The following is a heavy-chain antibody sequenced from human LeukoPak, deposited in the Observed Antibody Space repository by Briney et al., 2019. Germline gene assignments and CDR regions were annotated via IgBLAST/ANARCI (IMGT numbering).Heavy chain of an antibody. CDR2: INPNSGGT. CDR3: ARFRQTDYDILTGSTGGYFDY. D-gene: IGHD3-9*01. V-gene: IGHV1-2*02. J-gene: IGHJ4*02. CDR1: GYTFTGYY. Sequence: GASVKVSCKASGYTFTGYYMHWVRQAPGQGLEWMGWINPNSGGTNYAQKFQGRVTMTRDTSISTAYMELSRLRSDDTAVYYCARFRQTDYDILTGSTGGYFDYWGQGTLVTVSS.